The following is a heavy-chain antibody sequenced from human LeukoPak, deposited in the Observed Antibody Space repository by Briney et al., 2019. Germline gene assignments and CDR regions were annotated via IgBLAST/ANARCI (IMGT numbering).Heavy chain of an antibody. CDR2: LASGSQT. CDR1: GFTLGRHD. J-gene: IGHJ4*02. D-gene: IGHD5-18*01. Sequence: GGSLRLSCTASGFTLGRHDMHWVRQTTGEGLEWVAALASGSQTFYAGSVKGRFTVSREDAKNSLYLQMNSLRAGDTAVYYCVREARGYHYTYFDYWGQGTLVTVSS. CDR3: VREARGYHYTYFDY. V-gene: IGHV3-13*01.